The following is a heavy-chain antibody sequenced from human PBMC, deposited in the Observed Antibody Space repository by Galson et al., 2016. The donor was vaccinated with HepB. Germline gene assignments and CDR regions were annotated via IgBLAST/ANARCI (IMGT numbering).Heavy chain of an antibody. V-gene: IGHV4-61*02. CDR2: IYTSGNT. J-gene: IGHJ4*02. Sequence: LSLTCTVSGGSISSGTYYWSWIRQRGKGLEWIGRIYTSGNTNYNPSLKRRVTISVDTSKNQFSLKLSSVTAADTAVYFCARGGAYYYNWGQGTLVTVSS. D-gene: IGHD2-21*02. CDR1: GGSISSGTYY. CDR3: ARGGAYYYN.